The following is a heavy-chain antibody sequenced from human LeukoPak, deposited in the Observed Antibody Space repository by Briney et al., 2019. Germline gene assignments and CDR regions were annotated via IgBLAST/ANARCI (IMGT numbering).Heavy chain of an antibody. CDR1: GFTFSSYW. CDR3: ARALSRTSSGHYFDY. D-gene: IGHD3-10*01. V-gene: IGHV3-74*01. CDR2: INSDGSST. J-gene: IGHJ4*02. Sequence: GGSLRLSCAASGFTFSSYWMHWVRQAPGKGLVWVSRINSDGSSTSYADSVKGRFTISRDNAKNTLYLQMNSLRAEDTAVYYCARALSRTSSGHYFDYWGQGTLVTVSS.